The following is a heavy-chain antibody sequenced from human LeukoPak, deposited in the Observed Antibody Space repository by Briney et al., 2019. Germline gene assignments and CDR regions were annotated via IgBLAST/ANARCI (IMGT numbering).Heavy chain of an antibody. CDR3: ARLSQQTFDI. J-gene: IGHJ3*02. CDR2: IDPSGGST. Sequence: GASVKVSCKASGYIFTTYYMHWVRQAPGQGLEWMGIIDPSGGSTSYAQKFQGRVTMTRDTSTSTVYTELSSLRSDDTAVYYCARLSQQTFDIWGQGTLVTVSS. V-gene: IGHV1-46*01. CDR1: GYIFTTYY.